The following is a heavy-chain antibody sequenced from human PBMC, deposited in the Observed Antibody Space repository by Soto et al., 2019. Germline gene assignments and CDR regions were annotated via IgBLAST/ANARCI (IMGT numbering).Heavy chain of an antibody. CDR1: GVIFSAYG. CDR2: IGNDGSEK. CDR3: ATEDWSDRNGMGF. V-gene: IGHV3-33*01. Sequence: QVQLGESGGGVVQPGRSLRLSCAASGVIFSAYGMHWVRQAPGEGLEWVAGIGNDGSEKYYAESVKGRFTISRDNSKNTLYLQRNCLRAEDTAVYYCATEDWSDRNGMGFWGQGTTVTVSS. D-gene: IGHD3-3*01. J-gene: IGHJ6*02.